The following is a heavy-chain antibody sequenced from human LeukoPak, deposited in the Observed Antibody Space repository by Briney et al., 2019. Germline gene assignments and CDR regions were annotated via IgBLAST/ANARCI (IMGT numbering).Heavy chain of an antibody. J-gene: IGHJ3*02. V-gene: IGHV4-59*01. CDR1: GGSISSYY. D-gene: IGHD4-23*01. CDR3: ARGGTAVIAPYAFDI. CDR2: NYYSGST. Sequence: PSETLSLTCTVSGGSISSYYWSWIRQPPGKGLEWIGYNYYSGSTNCNPSVKSRVAMSVDTSKKQFSLKLSSLTAADTAVYYCARGGTAVIAPYAFDIWGQGTMVTVSS.